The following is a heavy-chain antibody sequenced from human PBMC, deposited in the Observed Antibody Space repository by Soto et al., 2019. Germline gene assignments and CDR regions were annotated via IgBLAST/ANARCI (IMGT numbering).Heavy chain of an antibody. J-gene: IGHJ4*02. CDR1: GFTFSNDW. CDR2: IKTVTDGGTT. V-gene: IGHV3-15*01. D-gene: IGHD6-25*01. Sequence: LRLSCAASGFTFSNDWMNWVRQAPGKGLEWVARIKTVTDGGTTDYAAPVKGRFFISRDDSKSTLYLQMNSLKTEDTAIYYCMTHAVIYSRGHWGRGTLVTVSS. CDR3: MTHAVIYSRGH.